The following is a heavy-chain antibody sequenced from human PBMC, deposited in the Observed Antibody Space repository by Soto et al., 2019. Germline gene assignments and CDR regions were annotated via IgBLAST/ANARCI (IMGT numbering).Heavy chain of an antibody. J-gene: IGHJ6*03. V-gene: IGHV3-7*01. D-gene: IGHD2-15*01. CDR3: ARSCSAAGCYPYHYYYYTDV. CDR1: GFAFRSHW. Sequence: GGSLSLACAASGFAFRSHWMSWVRQAPGKGGEWVATIKQDGSDKYYVDSVKGRFTISRDNAKNSLYLQVNSLRAEDTAVYYCARSCSAAGCYPYHYYYYTDVWGKGTTVTVSS. CDR2: IKQDGSDK.